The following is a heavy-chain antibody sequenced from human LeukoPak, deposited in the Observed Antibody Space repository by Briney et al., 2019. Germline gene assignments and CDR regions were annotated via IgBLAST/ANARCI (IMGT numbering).Heavy chain of an antibody. Sequence: PSETLSLTCTVSGYSISSGYYWGWIRQPPGKGLEWIASIYHSGSTYYNPSLKSRVTISVDTSKNQFSLKLSSVTAADTAVYYCARIPARGYYYMDVWGKGTTVTVSS. J-gene: IGHJ6*03. D-gene: IGHD3-10*01. CDR2: IYHSGST. V-gene: IGHV4-38-2*02. CDR3: ARIPARGYYYMDV. CDR1: GYSISSGYY.